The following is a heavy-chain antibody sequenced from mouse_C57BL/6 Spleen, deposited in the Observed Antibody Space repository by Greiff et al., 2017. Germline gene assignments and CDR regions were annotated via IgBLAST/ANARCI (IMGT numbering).Heavy chain of an antibody. CDR2: IYPVDGDT. J-gene: IGHJ4*01. D-gene: IGHD1-1*01. V-gene: IGHV1-82*01. Sequence: VKLMESGPELVKPGASVKISCKASGYAFSSSWMNWVKQRPGKGLEWIGRIYPVDGDTNYNGKFKGKATLTADNSSSTAYMQLSSLTSEDSAVLVCARCRSATVYYAMEEGGQGTADTVA. CDR3: ARCRSATVYYAMEE. CDR1: GYAFSSSW.